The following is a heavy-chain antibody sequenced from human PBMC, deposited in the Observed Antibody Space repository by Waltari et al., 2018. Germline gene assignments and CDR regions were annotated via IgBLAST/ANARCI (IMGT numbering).Heavy chain of an antibody. J-gene: IGHJ6*02. CDR3: ARDLGQQLAYYYYYGMDV. D-gene: IGHD6-13*01. V-gene: IGHV3-7*01. CDR2: IKPDGRWK. Sequence: EVQLVESGGGLVQPGGSLRLSCAASGFTFSSYWMSWVRQAPGKGLEWVANIKPDGRWKYYVDSGKGGYTISRDNAKNSLYLQMNSLRAEDTAVYYCARDLGQQLAYYYYYGMDVWGQGTTVTVSS. CDR1: GFTFSSYW.